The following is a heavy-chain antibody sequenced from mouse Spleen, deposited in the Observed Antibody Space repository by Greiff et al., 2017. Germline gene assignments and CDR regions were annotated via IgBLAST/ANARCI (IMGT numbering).Heavy chain of an antibody. D-gene: IGHD1-1*01. Sequence: EVKLQESGPELVKPGASVKIPCKASGYTFTDYNMDWVKQSHGKSLEWIGDINPNNGGTIYNQKFKGKATLTVDKSSSTAYMELRSLTSEDTAVYYCARSKGYYDGREDAMDYWGQGTSVTVSS. CDR2: INPNNGGT. J-gene: IGHJ4*01. CDR1: GYTFTDYN. CDR3: ARSKGYYDGREDAMDY. V-gene: IGHV1-18*01.